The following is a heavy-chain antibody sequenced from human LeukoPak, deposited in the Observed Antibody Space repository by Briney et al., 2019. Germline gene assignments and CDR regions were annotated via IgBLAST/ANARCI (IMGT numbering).Heavy chain of an antibody. V-gene: IGHV4-59*01. D-gene: IGHD6-6*01. J-gene: IGHJ4*02. Sequence: SETLSLTCTVSGGSISSYYWSWIRQPPGKGLEWIGYIYYSGSTNYNPSLKSRVTISVDTSKNQCSLELSSVTAADTAVYYCARGSIAALFDYWGQGTLVTVSS. CDR1: GGSISSYY. CDR2: IYYSGST. CDR3: ARGSIAALFDY.